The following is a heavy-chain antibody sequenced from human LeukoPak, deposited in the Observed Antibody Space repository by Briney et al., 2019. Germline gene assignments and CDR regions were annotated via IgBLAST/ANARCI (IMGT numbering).Heavy chain of an antibody. D-gene: IGHD2-15*01. Sequence: GESLKISCKGSGYSFTTYWIGWVRQMPGKGLEWMGIIYPDDSDTKYSPSFQGQVTISADKSISTAYLQWSSLKASDTAMYYCARRGYCGGGSCFWYFDLWGRGTLVTVSS. CDR2: IYPDDSDT. J-gene: IGHJ2*01. CDR3: ARRGYCGGGSCFWYFDL. CDR1: GYSFTTYW. V-gene: IGHV5-51*01.